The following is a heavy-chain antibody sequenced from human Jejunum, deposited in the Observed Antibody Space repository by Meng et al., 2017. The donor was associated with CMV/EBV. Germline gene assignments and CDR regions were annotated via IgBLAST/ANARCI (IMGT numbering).Heavy chain of an antibody. V-gene: IGHV4-59*01. Sequence: VSGGSISTYSWSWLRQPPGKGLEWLGYIYYSGSTNYNPSLKSRVTISLDTSKNQFSLKLSSVTAADTAVYYCARANSGFGGNFDYWGQGTLVTVSS. D-gene: IGHD4-23*01. CDR1: GGSISTYS. CDR2: IYYSGST. J-gene: IGHJ4*02. CDR3: ARANSGFGGNFDY.